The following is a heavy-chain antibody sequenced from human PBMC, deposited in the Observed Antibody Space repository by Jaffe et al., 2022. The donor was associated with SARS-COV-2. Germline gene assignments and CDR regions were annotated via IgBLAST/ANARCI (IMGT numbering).Heavy chain of an antibody. V-gene: IGHV4-39*01. CDR3: ARHASPYSTSWFVPYYMDV. J-gene: IGHJ6*03. D-gene: IGHD6-13*01. Sequence: QLQLQESGPGLVKPSETLSLTCTVSGGSIGNNNYYWGWIRQPPGKGLEWIGSIFYVGNTYYSPSLKSRVTIFVDTSKNQFSLRLTSVTAADTAVYYCARHASPYSTSWFVPYYMDVWGRGTAVTVSS. CDR1: GGSIGNNNYY. CDR2: IFYVGNT.